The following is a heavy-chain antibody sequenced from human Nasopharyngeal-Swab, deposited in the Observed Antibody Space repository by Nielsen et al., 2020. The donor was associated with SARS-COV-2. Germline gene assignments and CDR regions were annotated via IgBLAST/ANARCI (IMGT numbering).Heavy chain of an antibody. J-gene: IGHJ6*02. CDR1: GGSFSGYY. CDR2: INQSGST. Sequence: SETLSLTCAVYGGSFSGYYWSWIRQPPGKGLEWIGEINQSGSTNYNPSLKSRVTISVDTSKNQFSLKLSSVTAADTAVYYCARNHYYGSGSYYPLYYYYYGVDVWGQGTTVTVSS. CDR3: ARNHYYGSGSYYPLYYYYYGVDV. D-gene: IGHD3-10*01. V-gene: IGHV4-34*01.